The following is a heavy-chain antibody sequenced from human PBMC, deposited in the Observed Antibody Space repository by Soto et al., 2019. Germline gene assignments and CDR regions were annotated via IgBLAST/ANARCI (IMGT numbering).Heavy chain of an antibody. Sequence: GGSLRLSCAASGFTFSSYAMSWVRQAPGKGLEWVSAISGSGGSTYYADSVKGRFTISRDNSKNTLYLQMNSLRAEDTAVYDCAKDLAPEQLVFDYWGQGTLVTVSS. CDR2: ISGSGGST. CDR1: GFTFSSYA. J-gene: IGHJ4*02. D-gene: IGHD6-6*01. V-gene: IGHV3-23*01. CDR3: AKDLAPEQLVFDY.